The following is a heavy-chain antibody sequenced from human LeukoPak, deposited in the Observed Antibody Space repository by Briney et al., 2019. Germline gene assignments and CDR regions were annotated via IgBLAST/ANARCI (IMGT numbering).Heavy chain of an antibody. CDR3: AKDLSRYYYYYGMDV. J-gene: IGHJ6*02. CDR2: IYSGGST. V-gene: IGHV3-66*01. D-gene: IGHD2/OR15-2a*01. Sequence: GGSLRLSCAASGFTVSSNYMSWVRQAPGKGLEWVSVIYSGGSTYYADSVKGRFTISRDNSKNTLYLQMNSLRAEDTAVYYCAKDLSRYYYYYGMDVWGQGTTVTVSS. CDR1: GFTVSSNY.